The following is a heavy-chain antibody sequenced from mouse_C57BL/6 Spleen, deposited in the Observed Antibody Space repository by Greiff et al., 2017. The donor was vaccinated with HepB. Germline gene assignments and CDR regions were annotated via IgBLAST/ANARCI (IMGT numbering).Heavy chain of an antibody. CDR2: IDPENGDT. Sequence: VQLKESGAELVRPGASVKLSCTASGFNIKDDYMHWVKQRPEQGLEWIGWIDPENGDTEYASKFQGKATITADTSSNTAYLQLSSLTSEDTAVYYCTPITTVGYWGQGTTLTVSS. CDR3: TPITTVGY. D-gene: IGHD1-1*01. J-gene: IGHJ2*01. CDR1: GFNIKDDY. V-gene: IGHV14-4*01.